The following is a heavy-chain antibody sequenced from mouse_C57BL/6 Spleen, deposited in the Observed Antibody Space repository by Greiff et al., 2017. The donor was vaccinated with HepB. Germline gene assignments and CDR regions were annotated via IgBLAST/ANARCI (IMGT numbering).Heavy chain of an antibody. J-gene: IGHJ2*01. Sequence: EVKLQESGPELVKPGASVKMSCKASGYTFTDYNMHWVKQSHGKSLEWIGYINPNNGGTSYNQKFKGKATLTVNKSSSTAYMELRSLTSEDSAVYYCARWNGYYGDYWGQGTTLTVSS. V-gene: IGHV1-22*01. CDR3: ARWNGYYGDY. CDR2: INPNNGGT. CDR1: GYTFTDYN. D-gene: IGHD2-3*01.